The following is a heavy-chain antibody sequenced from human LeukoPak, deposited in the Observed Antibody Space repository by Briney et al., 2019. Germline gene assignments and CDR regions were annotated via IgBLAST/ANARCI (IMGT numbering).Heavy chain of an antibody. CDR3: AKGPRPITMVRGVMSWFDP. J-gene: IGHJ5*02. V-gene: IGHV3-23*01. CDR1: GFTFSSYA. CDR2: ISGSGGST. D-gene: IGHD3-10*01. Sequence: TGGSLRLSCAASGFTFSSYAMSWVRQAPGKGLEWVSAISGSGGSTYYADSVKGRFTISRDNSKNTLYLQMNSLRAEDTAVYYCAKGPRPITMVRGVMSWFDPWGQGTLVTVSS.